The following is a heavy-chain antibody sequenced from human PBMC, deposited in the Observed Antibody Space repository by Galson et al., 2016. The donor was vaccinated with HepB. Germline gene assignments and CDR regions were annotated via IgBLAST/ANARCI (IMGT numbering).Heavy chain of an antibody. CDR2: DSMDGRRK. J-gene: IGHJ4*02. D-gene: IGHD2/OR15-2a*01. CDR3: AKRHEYCPAVGCSVDY. Sequence: SLRLSCAASGFTFSNYGMHWVRQAPAKGLEWVAADSMDGRRKFYADSVKGRFTISRDNSNNMLFLQMSSLRADDTAVYYCAKRHEYCPAVGCSVDYWGQGTLVSVSS. CDR1: GFTFSNYG. V-gene: IGHV3-30*18.